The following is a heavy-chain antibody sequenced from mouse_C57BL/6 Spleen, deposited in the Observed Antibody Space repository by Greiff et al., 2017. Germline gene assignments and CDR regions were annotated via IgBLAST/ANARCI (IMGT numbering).Heavy chain of an antibody. D-gene: IGHD1-1*01. CDR3: ARGYYYGSSYVRFAY. CDR2: ISSGSSTI. V-gene: IGHV5-17*01. J-gene: IGHJ3*01. Sequence: EVQGVESGGGLVKPGGSLKLSCAASGFTFSDYGMHWVRQAPEKVLEWVAYISSGSSTIYYADTVKGRFTISRDNAKNPLFLQMTSLRSEDTAMYYCARGYYYGSSYVRFAYWGQGTLVTVSA. CDR1: GFTFSDYG.